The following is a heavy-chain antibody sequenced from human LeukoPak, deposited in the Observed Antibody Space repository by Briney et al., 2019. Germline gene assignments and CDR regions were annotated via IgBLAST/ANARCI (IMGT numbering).Heavy chain of an antibody. CDR1: GYTFTTYN. CDR3: ARGRWYDY. Sequence: GASVKVSCKASGYTFTTYNINWVRQAPGQGLEWMGWISGYNGNTNYAQKFQGRVTMTRDTSISTAYMELSRLRSDDTAVYYCARGRWYDYWGQGTLVTVSS. D-gene: IGHD4-23*01. J-gene: IGHJ4*02. V-gene: IGHV1-18*01. CDR2: ISGYNGNT.